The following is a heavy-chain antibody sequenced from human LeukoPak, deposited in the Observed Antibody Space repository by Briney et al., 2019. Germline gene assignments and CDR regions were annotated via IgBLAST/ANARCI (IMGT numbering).Heavy chain of an antibody. CDR2: INSDGSST. J-gene: IGHJ5*02. D-gene: IGHD6-19*01. Sequence: PGGSLRLSCAASGFTFSSYWMHWVRHAPGKGVVWVSRINSDGSSTSYADSVKGRFTISRDNAKNTLYLQMNSLRAEDTAVYYCAREYSSGFGAGEDWFDPWGQGTLVTVSS. V-gene: IGHV3-74*01. CDR1: GFTFSSYW. CDR3: AREYSSGFGAGEDWFDP.